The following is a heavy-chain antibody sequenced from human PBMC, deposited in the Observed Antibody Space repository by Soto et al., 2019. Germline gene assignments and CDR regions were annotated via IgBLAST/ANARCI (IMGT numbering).Heavy chain of an antibody. Sequence: QVQLVQSGAELKKPGASVKVSCKASGYPLRANYIHWVRQAPGKGLEWMGWISPNSSGTNYAQKFQGRITLTTDASTNTAYMELQILRSDDTAMYYCARGRGVVIPAGTPDAFDVWGQGTMVTVSS. CDR1: GYPLRANY. CDR3: ARGRGVVIPAGTPDAFDV. D-gene: IGHD6-13*01. V-gene: IGHV1-2*02. CDR2: ISPNSSGT. J-gene: IGHJ3*01.